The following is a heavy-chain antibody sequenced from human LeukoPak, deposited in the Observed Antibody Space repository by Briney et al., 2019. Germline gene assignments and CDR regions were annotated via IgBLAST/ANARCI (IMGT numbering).Heavy chain of an antibody. CDR1: GGSNSSGDYY. CDR3: ASYSSSWYERGGTFDY. J-gene: IGHJ4*02. Sequence: SETLSLTCTVSGGSNSSGDYYWSWIRQPPGKGLEWIGYIYYSGSTYYNPSLKSRVTISVDTSKNQFSLKLSSVTAADTAVYYCASYSSSWYERGGTFDYWGQGTLVTVSS. CDR2: IYYSGST. V-gene: IGHV4-30-4*08. D-gene: IGHD6-13*01.